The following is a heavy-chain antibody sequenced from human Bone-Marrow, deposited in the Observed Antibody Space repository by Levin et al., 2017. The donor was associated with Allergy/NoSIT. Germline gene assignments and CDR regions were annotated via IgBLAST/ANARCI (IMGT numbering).Heavy chain of an antibody. CDR2: INPNSGGT. D-gene: IGHD1-26*01. CDR1: GYTFTGYY. J-gene: IGHJ6*02. V-gene: IGHV1-2*02. Sequence: ASVKVSCKASGYTFTGYYMHWVRQAPGQGLEWMGWINPNSGGTNYAQKFQGRVTMTRDTSISTAYMELSRLRSDDTAVYYCARDSFGLVGPYGMDVWGQGTTVTVSS. CDR3: ARDSFGLVGPYGMDV.